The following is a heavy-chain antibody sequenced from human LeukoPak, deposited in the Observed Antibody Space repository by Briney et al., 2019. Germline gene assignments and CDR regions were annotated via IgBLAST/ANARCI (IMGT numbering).Heavy chain of an antibody. Sequence: EASVKVSCKASGGTFSSYTISWVRQAAGQGLEWMGRIIPILGIANYAQKFQGRVTITADKSTSTAYMELSSLRSDDTAVYYCAIGGDSSGYYLGFDYWGQGTLVTVSS. V-gene: IGHV1-69*02. CDR3: AIGGDSSGYYLGFDY. CDR1: GGTFSSYT. J-gene: IGHJ4*02. CDR2: IIPILGIA. D-gene: IGHD3-22*01.